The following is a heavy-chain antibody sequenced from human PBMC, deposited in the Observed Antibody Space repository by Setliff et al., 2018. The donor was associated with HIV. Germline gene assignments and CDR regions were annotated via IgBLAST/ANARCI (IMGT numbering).Heavy chain of an antibody. D-gene: IGHD6-19*01. CDR3: ARLIHYVAVAGRGDFDF. CDR1: GGSISSYY. J-gene: IGHJ4*02. CDR2: IGPIYTSGST. Sequence: SETLSLTCTVSGGSISSYYWTWIRQPAGKGLEWIGRIGPIYTSGSTKYNPSLESRVTMSVDTSKNQFSLRLYSVTAADTAVYYCARLIHYVAVAGRGDFDFWSQGTLVTVSS. V-gene: IGHV4-4*07.